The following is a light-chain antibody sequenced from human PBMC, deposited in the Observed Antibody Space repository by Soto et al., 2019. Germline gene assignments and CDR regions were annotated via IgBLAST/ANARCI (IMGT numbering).Light chain of an antibody. J-gene: IGKJ5*01. V-gene: IGKV3-20*01. CDR3: QQYGSSLIT. CDR2: GAS. Sequence: IVLTHSPGTLSLSPGERATLSCSASQSVNNNYLAWHQQKPGQAPRLLILGASSRATGIPDRFSGSGSGTDFTLTISRVEPADLAVYYCQQYGSSLITFGQGTRLEIK. CDR1: QSVNNNY.